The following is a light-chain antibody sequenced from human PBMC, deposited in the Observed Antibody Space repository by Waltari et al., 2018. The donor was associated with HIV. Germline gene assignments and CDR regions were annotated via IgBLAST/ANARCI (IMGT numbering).Light chain of an antibody. Sequence: QPLLTQSSSASASLGSSVKPTCTLTSGHSSNIVAWHQQQPGKAPRYLMKLEGGGSYNKGSGVPDRFSGSSSGADRYPTISNLQFEDEADYYCETWDSSTWVFGGGTKLTVL. CDR3: ETWDSSTWV. CDR2: LEGGGSY. V-gene: IGLV4-60*02. J-gene: IGLJ3*02. CDR1: SGHSSNI.